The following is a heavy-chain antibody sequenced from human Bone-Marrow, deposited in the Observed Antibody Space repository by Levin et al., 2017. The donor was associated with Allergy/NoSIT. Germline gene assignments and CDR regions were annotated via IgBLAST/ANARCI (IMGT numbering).Heavy chain of an antibody. D-gene: IGHD3-10*01. CDR3: ARDHRMVLPAVYGAFDI. V-gene: IGHV3-48*01. CDR2: ISSSSSTI. Sequence: GGSLRLSCAASGFTFSSYSMNWVRQAPGKGLEWVSYISSSSSTIYYADSVKGRFTISRDNAKNSLYLQMNSLRAEDTAVYYCARDHRMVLPAVYGAFDIWGQGTMVTVSS. CDR1: GFTFSSYS. J-gene: IGHJ3*02.